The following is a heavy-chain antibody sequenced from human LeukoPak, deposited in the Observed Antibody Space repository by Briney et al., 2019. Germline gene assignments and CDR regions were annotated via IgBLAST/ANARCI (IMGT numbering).Heavy chain of an antibody. CDR3: ARRSGTYHAFDI. Sequence: SETLSLTCTVSGGSISTSYYYWGWIRQPPGKGLEWIGEINHSGSTNYNPSLKSRVTISVDTSKNQFSLKLSSVTAADTAVYYCARRSGTYHAFDIWGQGTMVTVSS. CDR1: GGSISTSYYY. CDR2: INHSGST. D-gene: IGHD1-26*01. V-gene: IGHV4-39*01. J-gene: IGHJ3*02.